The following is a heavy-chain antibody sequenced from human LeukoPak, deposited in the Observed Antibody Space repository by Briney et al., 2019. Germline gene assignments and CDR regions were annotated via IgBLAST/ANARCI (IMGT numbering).Heavy chain of an antibody. CDR1: GFTFSNYG. CDR2: IRYDGSNK. D-gene: IGHD3-3*01. CDR3: VNIKDFWSGSASRGPDY. J-gene: IGHJ4*02. Sequence: QSGGSLTLSCAASGFTFSNYGIHWVRQAPGKGLEWVAFIRYDGSNKYYADSVKGRFTISRDNSKNTLDLQMNSLRGEDTAMYYCVNIKDFWSGSASRGPDYWGQGTLVTVSS. V-gene: IGHV3-30*02.